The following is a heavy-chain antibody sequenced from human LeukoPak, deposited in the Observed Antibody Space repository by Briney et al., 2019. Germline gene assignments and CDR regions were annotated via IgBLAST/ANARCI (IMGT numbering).Heavy chain of an antibody. J-gene: IGHJ3*02. V-gene: IGHV4-39*07. CDR2: IYYSGST. CDR3: ASGTGAFDS. CDR1: GGSISSSSYY. D-gene: IGHD3/OR15-3a*01. Sequence: SETLSLNCTVYGGSISSSSYYWGWIRQPPGTGLEWIGSIYYSGSTYYNPSLKSRVTISVDTSKNQFSLKLSSLTAADTAVYYCASGTGAFDSCCQGTMVTVSS.